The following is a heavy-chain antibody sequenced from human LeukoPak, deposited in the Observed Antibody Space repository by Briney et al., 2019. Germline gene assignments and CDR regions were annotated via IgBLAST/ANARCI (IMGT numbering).Heavy chain of an antibody. D-gene: IGHD5-18*01. CDR1: GFTVSNNY. CDR2: IYSGGST. Sequence: PGGSLRLSCAASGFTVSNNYMSWVRQAPGKGLEWVSVIYSGGSTYYADSVKGRVTISRDNSKNTLYLQMNSLRAEDTAVYYCASLGYSYGNHHFDYWGQGTLVTVSS. J-gene: IGHJ4*02. V-gene: IGHV3-66*01. CDR3: ASLGYSYGNHHFDY.